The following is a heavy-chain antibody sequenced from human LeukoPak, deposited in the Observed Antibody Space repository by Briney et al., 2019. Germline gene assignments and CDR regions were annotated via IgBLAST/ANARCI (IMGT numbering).Heavy chain of an antibody. CDR2: TYYRSKWYN. J-gene: IGHJ4*02. CDR1: GDSVSSNSAA. D-gene: IGHD2-2*01. Sequence: SQTLSLTCAISGDSVSSNSAAWNWIRQSPSRGLEWLGRTYYRSKWYNDYAVSVKSRITINPDTSKNQLSLQLNSVTPEDTAVYYCARANSGDIVVVPAAPLFDYWGQGTLVTVSS. V-gene: IGHV6-1*01. CDR3: ARANSGDIVVVPAAPLFDY.